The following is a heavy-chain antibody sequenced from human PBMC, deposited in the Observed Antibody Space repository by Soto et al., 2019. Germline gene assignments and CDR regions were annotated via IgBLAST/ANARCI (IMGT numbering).Heavy chain of an antibody. J-gene: IGHJ6*03. CDR1: GDSIRRGNW. V-gene: IGHV4-4*02. CDR2: IYHSGFT. Sequence: SETLSLTCAVSGDSIRRGNWWNWFRQSPGKGLEWIAEIYHSGFTNYNPSLKSRVTISVDKSKNQFSLNLNSVTAADTAVYYCARLGNTVTHGDVWGKGTTVTVS. CDR3: ARLGNTVTHGDV. D-gene: IGHD4-17*01.